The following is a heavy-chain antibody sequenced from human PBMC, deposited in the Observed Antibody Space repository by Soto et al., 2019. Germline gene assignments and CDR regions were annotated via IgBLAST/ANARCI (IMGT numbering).Heavy chain of an antibody. J-gene: IGHJ3*02. CDR1: GSTFTSYD. V-gene: IGHV1-8*01. D-gene: IGHD3-9*01. CDR2: MNPNSGNT. CDR3: ARGLTYYDILTGYYIRGLRADAFDI. Sequence: ASVKVSCKASGSTFTSYDINWVRQATGQGLEWMGWMNPNSGNTGYAQKFQGRVTMTRNTSISTAYMELSILRSEDTAVYYCARGLTYYDILTGYYIRGLRADAFDIWGQGTMVTVSS.